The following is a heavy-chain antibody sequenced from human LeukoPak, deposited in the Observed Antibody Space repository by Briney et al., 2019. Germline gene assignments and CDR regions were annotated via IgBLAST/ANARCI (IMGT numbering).Heavy chain of an antibody. CDR3: SREQRHGFGSGSFYSLDF. CDR1: GFTFSSYR. D-gene: IGHD3-10*01. CDR2: IKKDVSEK. Sequence: GGSLRLSCAASGFTFSSYRMSWVRQAPGKGLEWVSNIKKDVSEKYYVDSVKGRFTISIDNAKNSLYLQMKSLRAEDTAVYYCSREQRHGFGSGSFYSLDFWGQGTLVTVSS. V-gene: IGHV3-7*01. J-gene: IGHJ4*02.